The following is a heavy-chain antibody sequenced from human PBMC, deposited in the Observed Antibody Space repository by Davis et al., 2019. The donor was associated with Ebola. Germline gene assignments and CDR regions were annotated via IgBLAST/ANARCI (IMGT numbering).Heavy chain of an antibody. D-gene: IGHD3-22*01. CDR2: INPNFGGT. CDR1: GYTFAAHY. J-gene: IGHJ4*02. Sequence: AASVKVSCKASGYTFAAHYIHWVRQAPGQGFEWVGRINPNFGGTIYAQKFQGRVTMTIDTSINTAYMELDRLKSDDTAVYYCARDSDNSGYYYVRFNNWGQGTLVTVSS. V-gene: IGHV1-2*06. CDR3: ARDSDNSGYYYVRFNN.